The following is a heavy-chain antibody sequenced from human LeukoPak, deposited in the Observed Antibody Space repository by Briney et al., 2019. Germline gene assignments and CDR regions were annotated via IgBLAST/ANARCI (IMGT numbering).Heavy chain of an antibody. CDR1: GGSFSGYY. V-gene: IGHV4-34*01. D-gene: IGHD1-26*01. CDR2: INHSGST. Sequence: PSETLSLTCAVYGGSFSGYYWSWIRQPPGKGLEWIGEINHSGSTNYNPSLKSRVTISVDTSKNQFSLKLSSVTAADTAVYYCARRALLRNWFDPWGQGTLVTVSS. CDR3: ARRALLRNWFDP. J-gene: IGHJ5*02.